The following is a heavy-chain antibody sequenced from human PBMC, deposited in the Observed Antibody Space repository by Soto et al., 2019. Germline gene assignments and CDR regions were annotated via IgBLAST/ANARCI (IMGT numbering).Heavy chain of an antibody. J-gene: IGHJ6*01. V-gene: IGHV3-23*01. CDR3: AKDSAYDFRQNPYYYYDVDA. CDR1: GFTFFNYA. Sequence: AVGSLRLSCAASGFTFFNYAMSWVRQAPGKGLEWVSGISGSSGITDYADSVKGRFTISRDNSKNTMYLQMKSLRAEDAAVYYCAKDSAYDFRQNPYYYYDVDALGQGTTAT. CDR2: ISGSSGIT. D-gene: IGHD3-3*01.